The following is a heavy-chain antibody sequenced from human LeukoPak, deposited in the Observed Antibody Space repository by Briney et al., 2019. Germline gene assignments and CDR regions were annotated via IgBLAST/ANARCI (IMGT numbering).Heavy chain of an antibody. CDR1: GFTFSSYS. D-gene: IGHD3-3*01. CDR3: ASSILEWLLYPVYFDY. V-gene: IGHV3-21*01. Sequence: GGSLRLSCAASGFTFSSYSMNWVRQAPGKGLEWVSSISSSSSYIYYADSVKGRFTISRDNAKNSLYLQMNSLRAEDTAVYYCASSILEWLLYPVYFDYWGQGTLVTVSS. J-gene: IGHJ4*02. CDR2: ISSSSSYI.